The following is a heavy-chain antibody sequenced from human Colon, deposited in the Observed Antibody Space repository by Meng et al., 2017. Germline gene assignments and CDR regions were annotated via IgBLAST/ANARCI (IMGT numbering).Heavy chain of an antibody. CDR2: VPQTEGT. Sequence: QVQLQQWGAGLLKPSETLSLTCAVYGGSSSNNYWSWIRQPPGKGLEWIGEVPQTEGTNYNPSLESRVTISVDMSKNQFSLKLSSVTAADTAVYFCARGQDHAKTGYWGQGTLVTVSS. CDR3: ARGQDHAKTGY. CDR1: GGSSSNNY. J-gene: IGHJ4*02. V-gene: IGHV4-34*02. D-gene: IGHD1-14*01.